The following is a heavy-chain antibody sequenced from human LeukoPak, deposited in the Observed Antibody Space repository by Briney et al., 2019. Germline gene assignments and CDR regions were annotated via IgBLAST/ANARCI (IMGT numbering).Heavy chain of an antibody. Sequence: SETLSLTCTVSGGSISSYYWSWIRQPPGKGLEWIGYIYYSGSTNYNPSLKSRVTISVDTSKNQFSLKLSPVTAADTAVYYCARVRYVSSGYYFDYWGQGTLVTVSS. J-gene: IGHJ4*02. CDR2: IYYSGST. V-gene: IGHV4-59*01. CDR3: ARVRYVSSGYYFDY. CDR1: GGSISSYY. D-gene: IGHD3-22*01.